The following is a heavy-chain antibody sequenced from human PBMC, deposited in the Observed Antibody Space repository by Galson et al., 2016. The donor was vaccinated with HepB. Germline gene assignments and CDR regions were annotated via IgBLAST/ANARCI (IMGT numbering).Heavy chain of an antibody. V-gene: IGHV3-33*01. D-gene: IGHD4-23*01. J-gene: IGHJ4*02. CDR1: GFMFRNFG. Sequence: SLRLSCAASGFMFRNFGMHWVRQAPGKGLEWLATIWYDGSSQVYSDSAKGRFTISRDNSKDTLYLQMNSLRAEDTAVYYCASNDGGVDYWGQGTLVTVSS. CDR3: ASNDGGVDY. CDR2: IWYDGSSQ.